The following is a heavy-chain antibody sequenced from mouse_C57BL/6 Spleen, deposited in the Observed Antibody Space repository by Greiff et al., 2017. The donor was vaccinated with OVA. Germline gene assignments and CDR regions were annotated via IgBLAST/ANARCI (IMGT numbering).Heavy chain of an antibody. CDR2: IDPETGGT. Sequence: VQRVESGAELVRPGASVTLSCKASGYTFTDYEMHWVKQTPVHGLEWIGAIDPETGGTAYNQKFKGKAILTADKSSSTAYMELRSLTSEDSAVYYCTRWGSYYYFDYWGQGTTLTVSS. D-gene: IGHD1-1*01. V-gene: IGHV1-15*01. CDR1: GYTFTDYE. J-gene: IGHJ2*01. CDR3: TRWGSYYYFDY.